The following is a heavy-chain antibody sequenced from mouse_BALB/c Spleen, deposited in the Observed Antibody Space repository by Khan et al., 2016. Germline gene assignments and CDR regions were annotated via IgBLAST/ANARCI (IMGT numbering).Heavy chain of an antibody. Sequence: VQLQQSGAELVKPGASVKLSCTASGFNIKDTHIHWVRQRPEQGLEWIGRIDPAHGNTKYDPRFPGKAAITSDTSSNTANMHLSSLTSEGTAVYDCAGHGVVSSDYWGQGTTLTVSS. CDR2: IDPAHGNT. J-gene: IGHJ2*01. CDR3: AGHGVVSSDY. CDR1: GFNIKDTH. D-gene: IGHD1-1*01. V-gene: IGHV14-3*02.